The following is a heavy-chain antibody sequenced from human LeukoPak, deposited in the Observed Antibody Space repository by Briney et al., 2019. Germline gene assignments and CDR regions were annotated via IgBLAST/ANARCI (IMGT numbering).Heavy chain of an antibody. CDR2: ISAYNGNT. CDR3: ARDSAVRGRNWFDP. Sequence: ASVKVSCKAFGYTFTSYGISWVRQAPGPGLEWMGWISAYNGNTNYAQKLRGRVTMTTDTSTSTAYMELRSLRSDDTAVYYCARDSAVRGRNWFDPWGQGTLVTVSS. CDR1: GYTFTSYG. D-gene: IGHD3-10*01. V-gene: IGHV1-18*01. J-gene: IGHJ5*02.